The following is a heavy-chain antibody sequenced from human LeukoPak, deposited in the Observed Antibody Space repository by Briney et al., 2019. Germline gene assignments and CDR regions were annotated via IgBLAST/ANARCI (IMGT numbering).Heavy chain of an antibody. D-gene: IGHD3-10*01. CDR2: IRYDGSNI. CDR3: AKDISAYGSGTSADY. Sequence: GGSLRLSCAASGFTFSSFVMHWVRQAPGKGLQWVAFIRYDGSNIYYADSVKGRFTISRDNSKNALYLQMSILRAEDTAVYYCAKDISAYGSGTSADYWGQGTLVTVSS. CDR1: GFTFSSFV. V-gene: IGHV3-30*02. J-gene: IGHJ4*02.